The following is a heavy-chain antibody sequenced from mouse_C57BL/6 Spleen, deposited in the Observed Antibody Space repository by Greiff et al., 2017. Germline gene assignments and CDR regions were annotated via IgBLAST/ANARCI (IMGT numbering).Heavy chain of an antibody. D-gene: IGHD4-1*01. CDR3: ARGLGKDAMDY. CDR2: INPNNGGT. Sequence: VQLQQSGPELVKPGASVKISCKASGYTFTDYYMNWVKQSHGKSLEWIGDINPNNGGTSYNQKFKGKATLTVDKSSSTAYMELRSLTSEDSAVYYCARGLGKDAMDYWGQGTSVTVSS. J-gene: IGHJ4*01. CDR1: GYTFTDYY. V-gene: IGHV1-26*01.